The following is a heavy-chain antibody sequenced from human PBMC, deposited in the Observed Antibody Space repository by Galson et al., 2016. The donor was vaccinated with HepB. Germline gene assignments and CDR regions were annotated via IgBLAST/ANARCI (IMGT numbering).Heavy chain of an antibody. Sequence: SVKVSCKVSGDTLTELSMHWVRQAPGKGLEWMGGFDPESGEALHAQRFQGRVTVTEDTATDTAYMELNSLRSEDTAVYYCATDRLGWSGYYNYWGQGTLVTVSS. D-gene: IGHD3-3*01. J-gene: IGHJ4*02. CDR3: ATDRLGWSGYYNY. V-gene: IGHV1-24*01. CDR2: FDPESGEA. CDR1: GDTLTELS.